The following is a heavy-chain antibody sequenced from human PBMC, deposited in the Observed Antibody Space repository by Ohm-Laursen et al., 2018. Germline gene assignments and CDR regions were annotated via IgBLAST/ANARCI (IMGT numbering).Heavy chain of an antibody. Sequence: SLRLSCSASGFTFSSYAMSWVRQAPGKGLEWVSAISGSGGSTYYADSVKGRFTISRDNSKNTLYLQMNSLRAENTAVYYCAKTLNGLEQNQIQLWSIGYWGQGTLVTVSS. CDR3: AKTLNGLEQNQIQLWSIGY. J-gene: IGHJ4*02. D-gene: IGHD5-18*01. V-gene: IGHV3-23*01. CDR2: ISGSGGST. CDR1: GFTFSSYA.